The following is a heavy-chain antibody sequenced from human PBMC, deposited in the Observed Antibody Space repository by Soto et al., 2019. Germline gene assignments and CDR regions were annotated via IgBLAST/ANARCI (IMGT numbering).Heavy chain of an antibody. D-gene: IGHD3-3*01. J-gene: IGHJ4*02. CDR3: ATFASDDFWSAKDYFDY. V-gene: IGHV1-24*01. Sequence: ASVKVSCKVSGYTLTELSMHWVRQAPGKGLEWMGGFDPEDGETIYARKFQGRVTMTEDTSTDTAYMELSSLRSEDTAVYYCATFASDDFWSAKDYFDYWGQGTLVTVSS. CDR2: FDPEDGET. CDR1: GYTLTELS.